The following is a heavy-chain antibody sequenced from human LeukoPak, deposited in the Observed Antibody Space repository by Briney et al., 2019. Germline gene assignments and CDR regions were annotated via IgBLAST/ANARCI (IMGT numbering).Heavy chain of an antibody. CDR1: GFTFSSYS. V-gene: IGHV3-21*01. Sequence: GGSLRLSCAASGFTFSSYSMNWVRQAPGKGLEWVSSISSSSSYIYYADSVKGRFTISRDNAKNSLYLQMNSLRAEDTAVYYCARVVVVPGYYYYYMDVWGKGTTVTVSS. D-gene: IGHD2-2*01. J-gene: IGHJ6*03. CDR2: ISSSSSYI. CDR3: ARVVVVPGYYYYYMDV.